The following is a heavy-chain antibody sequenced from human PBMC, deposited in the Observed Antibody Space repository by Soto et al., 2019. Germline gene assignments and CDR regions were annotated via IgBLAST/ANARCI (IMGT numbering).Heavy chain of an antibody. V-gene: IGHV4-30-4*08. CDR1: GGSVSSGSYY. CDR2: IYYSGNT. CDR3: ARGIYSTSSFFDS. D-gene: IGHD6-6*01. J-gene: IGHJ4*02. Sequence: SGTLSLTCTVSGGSVSSGSYYWSWILQPPGKGLEWIGYIYYSGNTYYIPSLKSRVTISVDTSKNQISLKLNSVTAADTAVYYCARGIYSTSSFFDSWGQGTLVTVSS.